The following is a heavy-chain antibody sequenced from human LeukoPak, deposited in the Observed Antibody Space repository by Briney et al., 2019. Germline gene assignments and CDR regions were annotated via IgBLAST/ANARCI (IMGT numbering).Heavy chain of an antibody. V-gene: IGHV1-2*02. CDR1: GYTFTGYY. D-gene: IGHD1-14*01. Sequence: ASVKVSCKASGYTFTGYYMHWVRQAPGQGLEWMGWINPKSRGANYAQKFQGRVTMTRDTSISTAYMELSRLRSDDTAMYYCAPGETAYYFDYWGQGTLVTVSS. J-gene: IGHJ4*02. CDR3: APGETAYYFDY. CDR2: INPKSRGA.